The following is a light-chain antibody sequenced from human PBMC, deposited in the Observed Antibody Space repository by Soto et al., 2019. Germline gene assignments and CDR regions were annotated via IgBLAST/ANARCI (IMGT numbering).Light chain of an antibody. Sequence: QSALTHPASVSGSPGQSITISCTGTSSDVGGYNYVSWYQQHPGKAPKLMIYDVSKRPSGVSNRFSGSKSGNSASLTISGLQAEDEADYYSSSYTSSSTPPYVFGTGTKVTV. CDR2: DVS. CDR1: SSDVGGYNY. V-gene: IGLV2-14*01. J-gene: IGLJ1*01. CDR3: SSYTSSSTPPYV.